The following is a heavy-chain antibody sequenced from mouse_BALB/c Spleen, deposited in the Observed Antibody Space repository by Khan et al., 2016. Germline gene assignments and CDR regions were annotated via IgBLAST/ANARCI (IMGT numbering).Heavy chain of an antibody. CDR3: AYASYYAWFPY. Sequence: EVQLRESGPGLVKPSQSLSLTCTVTGYSITSDYAWNWIRQFPGNKLEWMGYISYSGITSYNPSLKSRISITRDTSKNQFFLQLISVTTEDTATYSCAYASYYAWFPYWCQGTLVTVSA. D-gene: IGHD2-3*01. CDR1: GYSITSDYA. CDR2: ISYSGIT. J-gene: IGHJ3*01. V-gene: IGHV3-2*02.